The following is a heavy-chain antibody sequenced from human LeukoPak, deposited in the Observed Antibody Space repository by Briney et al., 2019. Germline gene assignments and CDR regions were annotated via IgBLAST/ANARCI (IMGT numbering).Heavy chain of an antibody. Sequence: GGSLRLSCTASGFSISTYDMARVRQAPGKGLEWVSHINTDGSSTSYADSVKGRFTISRDNAKNTLYLQMNSLRAEDTAVYYCARDSDYEIVDPWGQGTLVTVSS. J-gene: IGHJ5*02. V-gene: IGHV3-74*01. CDR3: ARDSDYEIVDP. CDR1: GFSISTYD. D-gene: IGHD5-12*01. CDR2: INTDGSST.